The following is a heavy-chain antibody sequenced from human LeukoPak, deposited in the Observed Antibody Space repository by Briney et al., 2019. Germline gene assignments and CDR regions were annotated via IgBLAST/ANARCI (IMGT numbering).Heavy chain of an antibody. J-gene: IGHJ4*02. CDR2: ISSSSSYI. D-gene: IGHD1-26*01. Sequence: PGGSPTLSCAASGFTFSSYSMNWVRQAPGKGREWVSSISSSSSYIYYADSVKGRFTISRDNAKNSLYLQMNSLRAEDTAVYYCAREFSGSYVVTDWGQGTLVTVSS. CDR1: GFTFSSYS. CDR3: AREFSGSYVVTD. V-gene: IGHV3-21*01.